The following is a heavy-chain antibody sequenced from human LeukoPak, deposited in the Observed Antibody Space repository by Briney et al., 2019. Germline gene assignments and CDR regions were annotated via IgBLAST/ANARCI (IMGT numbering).Heavy chain of an antibody. J-gene: IGHJ4*02. CDR2: IKSKTDGGTT. V-gene: IGHV3-15*01. CDR1: GFTLSDYY. Sequence: GGSLRLSCAASGFTLSDYYMSWIRQAPGKGLEWVGRIKSKTDGGTTDYAAPVKGRFTISRDDSKNTLYLQMNSLKTEDTAVYYCTTDDYYDSSGYFPGFDYWGQGTLVTVSS. CDR3: TTDDYYDSSGYFPGFDY. D-gene: IGHD3-22*01.